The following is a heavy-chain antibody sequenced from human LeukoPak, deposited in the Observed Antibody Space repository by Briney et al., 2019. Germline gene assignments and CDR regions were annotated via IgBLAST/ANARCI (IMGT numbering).Heavy chain of an antibody. CDR1: GYTFTSYG. CDR2: ISAYNGNT. V-gene: IGHV1-18*01. CDR3: ARTKTYYYDSSGYYPAFDI. Sequence: ASVTVSCKASGYTFTSYGISWVRQAPGQGLEWMGWISAYNGNTNYAQKLQGRVTMTTDTSTSTAYMELRSLRSDDTAVYYCARTKTYYYDSSGYYPAFDIWGQGTMVTVSS. D-gene: IGHD3-22*01. J-gene: IGHJ3*02.